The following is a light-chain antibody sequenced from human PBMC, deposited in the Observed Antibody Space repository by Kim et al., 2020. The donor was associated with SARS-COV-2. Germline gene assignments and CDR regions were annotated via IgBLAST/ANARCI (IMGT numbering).Light chain of an antibody. J-gene: IGKJ1*01. Sequence: ASVGDRVTITCRASQDINNNLAWFQQRPGKVPERLIFGASRLQSGVPSRFSGSGSGTEFTLTIDSLQPEDFATYYCLQHVTYPLTFGLGTKVDIK. CDR2: GAS. V-gene: IGKV1-17*03. CDR1: QDINNN. CDR3: LQHVTYPLT.